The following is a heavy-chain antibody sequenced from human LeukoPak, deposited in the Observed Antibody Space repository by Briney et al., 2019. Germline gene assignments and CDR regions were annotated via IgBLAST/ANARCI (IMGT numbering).Heavy chain of an antibody. Sequence: PSETLSLTCGVSGGSITSTNWWSWVRQPPGQGLEWIGEISLSGLTNYNPPLKSRVTMALDKSKNHLSLNLTSVTAADTAVYYCSRENGAFSPFGYWGQGTLVTVPS. J-gene: IGHJ4*02. CDR2: ISLSGLT. CDR3: SRENGAFSPFGY. V-gene: IGHV4-4*02. D-gene: IGHD2-8*01. CDR1: GGSITSTNW.